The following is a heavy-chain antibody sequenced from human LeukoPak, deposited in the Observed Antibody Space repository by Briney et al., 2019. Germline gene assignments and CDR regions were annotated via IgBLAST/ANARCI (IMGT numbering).Heavy chain of an antibody. CDR2: INPNSGGT. J-gene: IGHJ3*02. CDR1: GYTFTDHY. D-gene: IGHD3-3*01. CDR3: ARDRTIFGVRDAFDI. Sequence: ASVKVSCKTSGYTFTDHYIHWARQAPGQGLEWMGWINPNSGGTNYAQKFQGRVTMTRDTSISTAYMELSRLRSDDTAVYYCARDRTIFGVRDAFDIWGQGTMVTVSS. V-gene: IGHV1-2*02.